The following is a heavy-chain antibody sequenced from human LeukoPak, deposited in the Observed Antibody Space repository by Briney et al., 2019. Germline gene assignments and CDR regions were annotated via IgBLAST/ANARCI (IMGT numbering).Heavy chain of an antibody. V-gene: IGHV3-74*01. D-gene: IGHD4-17*01. CDR2: INSDGSST. CDR3: ARPHVGTVSNWFDS. J-gene: IGHJ5*01. Sequence: GSLRLSCAASGFDLSDFLVHWGRQTPGEGLALGARINSDGSSTSYADSVEGRFTISRDNAKNTLYLQMNSLRVEDTAVYYCARPHVGTVSNWFDSWGQGTLVTVSS. CDR1: GFDLSDFL.